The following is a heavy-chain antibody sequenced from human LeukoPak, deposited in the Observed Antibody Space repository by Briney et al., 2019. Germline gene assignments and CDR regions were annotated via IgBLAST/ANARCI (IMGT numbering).Heavy chain of an antibody. D-gene: IGHD6-13*01. CDR3: ANGYHYTSNLYVHFQH. V-gene: IGHV3-30*18. CDR1: GFTFDDYG. CDR2: ISYDGSNK. Sequence: GGSLRLSCVASGFTFDDYGMHWVRQAPGKGLEWVAVISYDGSNKYYADSVKGRFTISRDNSKNTLYLQMNSLRAEGTAVYYCANGYHYTSNLYVHFQHWGQGTLVTVSS. J-gene: IGHJ1*01.